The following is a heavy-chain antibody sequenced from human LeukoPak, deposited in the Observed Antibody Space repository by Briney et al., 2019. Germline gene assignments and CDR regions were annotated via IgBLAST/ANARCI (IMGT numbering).Heavy chain of an antibody. Sequence: SETLSLTCTVSGGSISSSSYYWGWIRQPPGKGLEWIGSIYYSGSTYYNPSLKSRVTICVDTSKNQFSLKLSSVAAADTAVYYCARRKGAYSYYYYYMDVWGKGTPVTVSS. CDR1: GGSISSSSYY. CDR3: ARRKGAYSYYYYYMDV. J-gene: IGHJ6*03. CDR2: IYYSGST. D-gene: IGHD4/OR15-4a*01. V-gene: IGHV4-39*01.